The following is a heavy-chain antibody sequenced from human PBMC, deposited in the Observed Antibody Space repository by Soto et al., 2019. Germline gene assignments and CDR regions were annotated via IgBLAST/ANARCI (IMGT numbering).Heavy chain of an antibody. D-gene: IGHD3-10*01. Sequence: EVQLVESGGGSVQRGGSLRLSCAASGLTFSSYSMNWVRQAPGKGLEWVSYISSSSSTIYYADSVKGRFTISRDNAKSSLSLQMNSLRAEDTAVYYCGFGEESRYYYYGMDVWGQGTTVTVSS. V-gene: IGHV3-48*01. CDR1: GLTFSSYS. CDR3: GFGEESRYYYYGMDV. J-gene: IGHJ6*02. CDR2: ISSSSSTI.